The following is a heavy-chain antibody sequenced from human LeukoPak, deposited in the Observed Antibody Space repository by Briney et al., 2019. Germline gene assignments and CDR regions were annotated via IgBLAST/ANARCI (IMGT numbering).Heavy chain of an antibody. D-gene: IGHD5-24*01. Sequence: GGSLRLSCAASGFTFSSYNINWVRQAPGKGLEWVSSISSSSSYIYYADSVKGRFTISRDNAKNSLYLQMNSLRAEDTAVYYCAREGAWVATILYWGQGTLVTVSS. V-gene: IGHV3-21*01. CDR3: AREGAWVATILY. CDR2: ISSSSSYI. CDR1: GFTFSSYN. J-gene: IGHJ4*02.